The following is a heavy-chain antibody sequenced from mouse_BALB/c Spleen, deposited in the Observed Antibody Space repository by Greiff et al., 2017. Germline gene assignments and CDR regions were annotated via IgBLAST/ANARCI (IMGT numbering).Heavy chain of an antibody. CDR2: INPSTGYT. D-gene: IGHD1-2*01. Sequence: VQLQESGAELAKPGASVKMSCKASGYTFTSYWMHWVKQRPGQGLEWIGYINPSTGYTEYNQKFKDKATLTADKSSSTAYMQLSSLTSEDSAVYYCANHYYGWEYAMDYWGQGTSVTVSS. CDR1: GYTFTSYW. J-gene: IGHJ4*01. CDR3: ANHYYGWEYAMDY. V-gene: IGHV1-7*01.